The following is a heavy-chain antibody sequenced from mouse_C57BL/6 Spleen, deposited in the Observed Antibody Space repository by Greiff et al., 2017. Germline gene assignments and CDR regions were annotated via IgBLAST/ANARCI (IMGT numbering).Heavy chain of an antibody. J-gene: IGHJ1*03. CDR3: ARSLTGAKAGYWYFDV. D-gene: IGHD4-1*01. Sequence: QVQLQQPGAELVKPGASVKLSCKASGYTFTSYWMHWVKQRPGQGLEWIGMIHPNSGSTNYNEKFKSKATLTVDKSYSTAYMQLSSLTSEDSAVYYCARSLTGAKAGYWYFDVWGTGTTVTVSS. CDR2: IHPNSGST. V-gene: IGHV1-64*01. CDR1: GYTFTSYW.